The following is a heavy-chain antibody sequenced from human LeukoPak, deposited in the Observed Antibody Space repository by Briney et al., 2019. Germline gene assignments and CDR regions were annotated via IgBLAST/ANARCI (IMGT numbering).Heavy chain of an antibody. Sequence: GGSLRLSCAASGFTVSSNYMSWVRQAPGKGLDWVSVIYSGVSTYYADSVKGRFTISRDNSKNTLYLQMNSLRAEDTAVYYCAREVAASGLGYFDYWGQGTLVTVPS. CDR2: IYSGVST. CDR3: AREVAASGLGYFDY. CDR1: GFTVSSNY. J-gene: IGHJ4*02. D-gene: IGHD3-16*01. V-gene: IGHV3-53*01.